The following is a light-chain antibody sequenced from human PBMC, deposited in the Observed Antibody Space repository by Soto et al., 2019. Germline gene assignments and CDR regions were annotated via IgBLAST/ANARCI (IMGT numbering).Light chain of an antibody. CDR2: GAS. Sequence: DIVLTQSPGTLSLSPGERATLSCRASQTVYSSYLAWYQQKPGQAPRLLIYGASSRATGIPDRFSGSGSGTDFTLTISRLEPEAFAEYYCPRYGSSRTFGHGTKVEIK. J-gene: IGKJ1*01. CDR3: PRYGSSRT. V-gene: IGKV3-20*01. CDR1: QTVYSSY.